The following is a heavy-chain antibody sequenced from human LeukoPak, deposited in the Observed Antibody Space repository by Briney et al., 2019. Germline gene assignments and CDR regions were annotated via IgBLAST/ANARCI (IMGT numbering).Heavy chain of an antibody. Sequence: SETLSLTCTVSGGSISGYYWSWIRQPPGKGLEWIGSIYYSGSTYYNPSLKSRVTISVDTSKNQFSLKLSSVTAADTAVYYCARHSLITVTIHHAFDIWGQGTMVTVSS. CDR1: GGSISGYY. V-gene: IGHV4-59*05. CDR2: IYYSGST. J-gene: IGHJ3*02. D-gene: IGHD4-17*01. CDR3: ARHSLITVTIHHAFDI.